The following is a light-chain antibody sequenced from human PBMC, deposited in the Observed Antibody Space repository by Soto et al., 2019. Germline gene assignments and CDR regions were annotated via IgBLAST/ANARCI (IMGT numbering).Light chain of an antibody. J-gene: IGKJ4*01. CDR1: QYINTR. Sequence: EIVLTQSPATLSSFPGDRVTLSCMASQYINTRLAWYQHRPGQAPRLLIYGASSRATGVPARFSGSGSGTEFTLTISSLQSEDFAVYYCQQYNDWPLTFGGGTKVDIK. CDR3: QQYNDWPLT. CDR2: GAS. V-gene: IGKV3-15*01.